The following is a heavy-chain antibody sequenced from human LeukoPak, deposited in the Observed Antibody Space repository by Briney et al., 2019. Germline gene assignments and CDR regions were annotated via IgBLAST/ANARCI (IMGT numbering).Heavy chain of an antibody. CDR1: GYTFTSYY. CDR2: INPNSGVT. Sequence: ASVKVSCKASGYTFTSYYMHWVRQAPGQGLEWMGRINPNSGVTHDAQKFQGRVTMTRDTSISTAYMELSSLTSDDTAVYYCARGPWDCSGGTCYSNGGYFDYWGQGTLVTVSS. J-gene: IGHJ4*02. D-gene: IGHD2-15*01. V-gene: IGHV1-2*06. CDR3: ARGPWDCSGGTCYSNGGYFDY.